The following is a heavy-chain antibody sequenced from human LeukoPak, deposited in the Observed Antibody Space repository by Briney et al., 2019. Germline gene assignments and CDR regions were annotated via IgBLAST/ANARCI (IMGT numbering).Heavy chain of an antibody. Sequence: QPGGSLRLSCAASGFTFSRHTMHWVRQAPGKGLEWVAVISFDGTKHYYADSVKGRFTIARDNSKNTLYLQMSSLRGQDTAIYYCVNDRAAVLEYWGQGTLVTVSS. CDR2: ISFDGTKH. CDR3: VNDRAAVLEY. J-gene: IGHJ4*02. D-gene: IGHD2-15*01. CDR1: GFTFSRHT. V-gene: IGHV3-30*18.